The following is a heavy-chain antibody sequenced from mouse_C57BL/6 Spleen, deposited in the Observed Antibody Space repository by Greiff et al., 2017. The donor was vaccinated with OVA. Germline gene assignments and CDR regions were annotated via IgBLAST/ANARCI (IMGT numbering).Heavy chain of an antibody. V-gene: IGHV5-6*01. J-gene: IGHJ2*01. CDR2: ISSGGSYT. Sequence: EVQLQESGGDLVKPGGSLKLSCAASGFTFSSYGMSWVRQTPDKRLEWVATISSGGSYTYYPDSVKGRFTISRDNAKNTLYLQMSSLKSEDTAMYYCAREDYYGSSSFDYWGQGTTLTVSS. CDR3: AREDYYGSSSFDY. CDR1: GFTFSSYG. D-gene: IGHD1-1*01.